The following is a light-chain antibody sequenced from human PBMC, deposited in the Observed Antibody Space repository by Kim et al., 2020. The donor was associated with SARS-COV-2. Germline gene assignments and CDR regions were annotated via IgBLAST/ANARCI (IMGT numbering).Light chain of an antibody. CDR1: QSISSAL. J-gene: IGKJ4*01. CDR2: GAS. CDR3: QQYGTTPLT. Sequence: LSPGETATLSCRASQSISSALLAWYQQRPGQAPRLLMSGASIRATGIPDRFSGSGSGTDFTLTISRLETDDFAVYYCQQYGTTPLTFGGGTKLEIK. V-gene: IGKV3-20*01.